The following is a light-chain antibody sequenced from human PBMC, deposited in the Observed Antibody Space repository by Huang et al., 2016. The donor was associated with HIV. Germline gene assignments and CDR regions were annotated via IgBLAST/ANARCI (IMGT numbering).Light chain of an antibody. J-gene: IGKJ4*01. CDR3: QQYNAWPLT. CDR2: GAS. CDR1: QSVGSN. V-gene: IGKV3-15*01. Sequence: IVMTQSPATQSVSPGEKATLSCRAGQSVGSNLAWYQQKPGQSPRLLISGASTRAGGIPARCSGSGSGTEFVLTISNLQSEDFAIYYCQQYNAWPLTFGGGTKV.